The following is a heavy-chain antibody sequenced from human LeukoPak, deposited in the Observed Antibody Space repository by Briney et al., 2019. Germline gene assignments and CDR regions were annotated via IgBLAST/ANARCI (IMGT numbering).Heavy chain of an antibody. CDR1: GFTVSSNY. D-gene: IGHD4-17*01. Sequence: GGSLRLSCAASGFTVSSNYMSWVRQAPGKGLEWVSVIYSGGSTYYADSVKGRFTISRDNSKNTLYLQMNSLRAEDTAVYYCARVTTVLYYYYMDVWGKGTTVTVSS. CDR2: IYSGGST. V-gene: IGHV3-53*01. CDR3: ARVTTVLYYYYMDV. J-gene: IGHJ6*03.